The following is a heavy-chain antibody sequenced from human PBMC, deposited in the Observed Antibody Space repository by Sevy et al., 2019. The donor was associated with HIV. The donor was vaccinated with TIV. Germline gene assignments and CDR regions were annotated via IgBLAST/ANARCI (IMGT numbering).Heavy chain of an antibody. Sequence: GGSLRLSCAASGFTFSKYWMGWVRRAPGKGLERVASRKQDAGQKDYVDSVKGRFTISGDNAKNSLYLQMNSLRAEDTAVYFCARDDGNYYFHYWGQGTLVTVSS. V-gene: IGHV3-7*01. J-gene: IGHJ4*02. CDR1: GFTFSKYW. D-gene: IGHD1-7*01. CDR3: ARDDGNYYFHY. CDR2: RKQDAGQK.